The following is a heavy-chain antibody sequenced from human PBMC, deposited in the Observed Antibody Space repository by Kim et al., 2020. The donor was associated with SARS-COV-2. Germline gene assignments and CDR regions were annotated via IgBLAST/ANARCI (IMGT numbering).Heavy chain of an antibody. J-gene: IGHJ5*02. CDR1: GFTLSNYE. Sequence: GGSLRLSCVASGFTLSNYEMNWVRQAPGKGLEWLSNISISSRTINYADSVKGRFTISRDNAKNSLYLQMNSLRAEDTAVYYCARELGSSGWYGWFDPWGQGTLVTVSS. CDR2: ISISSRTI. D-gene: IGHD6-19*01. V-gene: IGHV3-48*04. CDR3: ARELGSSGWYGWFDP.